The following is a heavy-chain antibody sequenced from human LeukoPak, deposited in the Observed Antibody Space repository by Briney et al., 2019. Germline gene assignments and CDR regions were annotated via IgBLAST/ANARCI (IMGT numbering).Heavy chain of an antibody. CDR2: MTYDGSNQ. Sequence: GGSLRLSCEASGFTFSSYGMHWVRQAPGKGLEWVAAMTYDGSNQNYADSVKGRFTISRENSRNTLHLQMDSLRAEDTAVYYCARPLRESGYFYFDYWGQGTLVTVSS. J-gene: IGHJ4*02. D-gene: IGHD3-3*01. V-gene: IGHV3-30*03. CDR1: GFTFSSYG. CDR3: ARPLRESGYFYFDY.